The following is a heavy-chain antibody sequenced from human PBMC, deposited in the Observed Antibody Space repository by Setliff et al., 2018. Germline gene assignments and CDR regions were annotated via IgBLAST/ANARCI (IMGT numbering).Heavy chain of an antibody. CDR2: INPSNGDT. CDR1: GYTFTGNS. D-gene: IGHD1-26*01. CDR3: ARALRGTYSIDY. V-gene: IGHV1-46*01. Sequence: ASVKVSCKASGYTFTGNSIHWVRQAPGQGLEWVAIINPSNGDTRYVPKFQGGVTMTRDMSTSTVHMELSSLISEDTAVYYCARALRGTYSIDYWGQGTLVTVSS. J-gene: IGHJ4*02.